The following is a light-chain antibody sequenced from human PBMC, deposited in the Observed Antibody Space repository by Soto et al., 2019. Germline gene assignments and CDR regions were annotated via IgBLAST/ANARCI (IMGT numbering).Light chain of an antibody. J-gene: IGKJ1*01. CDR3: QQYGTSPRP. Sequence: EIVLTQSPGTLSLSPGERATLSCRASQSVSSSYLAWYQQKTGQAPRLLIYDASSRATGIPDSLSGSGSGPDFPLTISSLEPEDFAVYSRQQYGTSPRPFRQGTKVEIK. V-gene: IGKV3-20*01. CDR2: DAS. CDR1: QSVSSSY.